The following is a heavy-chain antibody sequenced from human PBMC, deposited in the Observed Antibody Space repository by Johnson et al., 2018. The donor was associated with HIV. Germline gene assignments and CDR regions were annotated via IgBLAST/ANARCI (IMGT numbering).Heavy chain of an antibody. CDR3: ARVSDDYGGNPAAWGAFDV. CDR1: GFTFDDYG. D-gene: IGHD4-23*01. Sequence: VQLVESGGGVVRPGGSLRLSCAASGFTFDDYGVSWVRQAPGKGLEWVSGINWNGDSTGYADSVKGRFTISRDNAKNSLYLQMNNLRAEDTALYYCARVSDDYGGNPAAWGAFDVWCQGTMVTVSS. CDR2: INWNGDST. J-gene: IGHJ3*01. V-gene: IGHV3-20*04.